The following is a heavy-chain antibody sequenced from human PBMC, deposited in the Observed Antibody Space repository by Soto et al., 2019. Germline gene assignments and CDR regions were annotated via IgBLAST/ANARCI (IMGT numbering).Heavy chain of an antibody. V-gene: IGHV4-34*01. CDR2: SNHSGRT. D-gene: IGHD5-12*01. CDR1: GGSFSGYY. CDR3: AKSYGVATFDP. Sequence: SSETLSLTCAVYGGSFSGYYWSWIRQPPGKGLEWIGESNHSGRTNYNPSLKSRVTISVDTSKNQFSLKLSSVTAADTAVYYCAKSYGVATFDPWGQGTLVTVSS. J-gene: IGHJ5*02.